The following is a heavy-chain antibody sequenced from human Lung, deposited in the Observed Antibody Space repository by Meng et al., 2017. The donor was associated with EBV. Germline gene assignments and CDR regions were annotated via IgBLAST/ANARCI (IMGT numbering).Heavy chain of an antibody. J-gene: IGHJ4*02. CDR2: IYFSGST. Sequence: QWQLQESGPVLVKPSQTLSLTCTVSGGSISSTGYYWSWIRQHPGKGLEWIGYIYFSGSTYYNPSLKSRVIISVDRSNNQFSLELNSVSAADTAVYYCARAKWGHSYGSEALYFDHWGPGTLVTASS. D-gene: IGHD5-18*01. CDR1: GGSISSTGYY. V-gene: IGHV4-31*03. CDR3: ARAKWGHSYGSEALYFDH.